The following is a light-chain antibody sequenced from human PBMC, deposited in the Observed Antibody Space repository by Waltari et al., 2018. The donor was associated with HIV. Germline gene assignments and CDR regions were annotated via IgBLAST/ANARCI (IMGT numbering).Light chain of an antibody. Sequence: DIVMTQSPDSLAVSLGERATINCKSSQSVLYSSNNKNYLAWYQQKPGQPPKLLIYWASTRESGVPDRFSGSGSGTDFTLTISSLQAEDVAVYSCQQYYSTPQWTFGQGTKVEIK. V-gene: IGKV4-1*01. CDR1: QSVLYSSNNKNY. J-gene: IGKJ1*01. CDR3: QQYYSTPQWT. CDR2: WAS.